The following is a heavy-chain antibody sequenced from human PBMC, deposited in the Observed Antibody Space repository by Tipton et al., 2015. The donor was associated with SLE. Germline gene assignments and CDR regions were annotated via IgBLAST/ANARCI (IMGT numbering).Heavy chain of an antibody. CDR3: AREWEAGPYYYGSGSYFDY. V-gene: IGHV3-30*04. J-gene: IGHJ4*02. Sequence: SLRLSCAASGFTFSSYAMHWVRQAPGKGLEWVAVISYDGSKKYYADSVKGRFTISRDNSKNTLYLQMNSLRAEDTAVYYCAREWEAGPYYYGSGSYFDYWGQGTLVTVSS. D-gene: IGHD3-10*01. CDR2: ISYDGSKK. CDR1: GFTFSSYA.